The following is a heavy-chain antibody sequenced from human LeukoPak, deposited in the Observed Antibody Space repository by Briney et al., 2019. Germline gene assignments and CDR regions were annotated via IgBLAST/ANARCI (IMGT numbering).Heavy chain of an antibody. CDR1: GFTFSSYS. D-gene: IGHD6-19*01. J-gene: IGHJ3*02. CDR3: ARGYSSGWYDGAFDI. V-gene: IGHV3-20*04. CDR2: INWNGGST. Sequence: GGSLRLSCAASGFTFSSYSMNWVRQAPGKGLEWVSGINWNGGSTGYADSVKGRFTISRDNAKNSLYLQMNSLRAEDTALYYFARGYSSGWYDGAFDIWGQGTMVTVSS.